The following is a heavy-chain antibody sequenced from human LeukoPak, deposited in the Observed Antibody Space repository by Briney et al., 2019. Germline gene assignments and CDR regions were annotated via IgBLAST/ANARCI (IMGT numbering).Heavy chain of an antibody. J-gene: IGHJ4*02. CDR3: ASGSSYDSSGRGFDY. CDR2: INPNSGGT. CDR1: GYTFTGYY. D-gene: IGHD3-22*01. Sequence: ASVKVSCTPSGYTFTGYYIQWVRQAPRQGLEWMGWINPNSGGTNYALKFQGRVTMTRDTSISTAYMELSRLRFDDTAVYYCASGSSYDSSGRGFDYWGQGTLVTVSS. V-gene: IGHV1-2*02.